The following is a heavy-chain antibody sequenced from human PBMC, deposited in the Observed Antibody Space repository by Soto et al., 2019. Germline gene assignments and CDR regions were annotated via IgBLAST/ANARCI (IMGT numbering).Heavy chain of an antibody. CDR1: GFTFNNYA. CDR2: ISYDGSNK. CDR3: ARDPLWGTAMVLWYFDL. V-gene: IGHV3-30-3*01. Sequence: QVQLVESGEGVVQPGRSLRLSCAASGFTFNNYAMHWVRQAPGKGLEWVALISYDGSNKYYADSVKGRFTISRDNSKNTLYLQMNSLSAEDTAVYYCARDPLWGTAMVLWYFDLWGRGTLVTVSS. J-gene: IGHJ2*01. D-gene: IGHD5-18*01.